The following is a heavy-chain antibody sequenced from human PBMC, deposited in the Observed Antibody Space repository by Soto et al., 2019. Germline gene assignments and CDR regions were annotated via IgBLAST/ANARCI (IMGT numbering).Heavy chain of an antibody. J-gene: IGHJ6*02. CDR2: INPNSGGT. CDR1: GYTFTGYY. CDR3: ARELSSSSAHRYYYYGMDV. Sequence: ASVKVSCKASGYTFTGYYIHWVRQAPGQGLEWMGWINPNSGGTNYAQKFQGWVTMTRDTSISTAYMELSRLRSDDTAVYYCARELSSSSAHRYYYYGMDVWGQGTTVTVSS. V-gene: IGHV1-2*04. D-gene: IGHD6-6*01.